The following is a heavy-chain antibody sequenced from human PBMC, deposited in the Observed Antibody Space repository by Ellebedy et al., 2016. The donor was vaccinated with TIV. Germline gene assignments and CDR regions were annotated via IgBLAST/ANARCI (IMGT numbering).Heavy chain of an antibody. Sequence: AASVKVSCKASGYTFTSYAMHWVRQAPGQRLEWMGWINAGNGNTKYSQKFQGGVTITRDTSASTAYMELSSLRSEDTAVYYCARHDWNYLGDRYFDLWGRGTLVTVSS. CDR1: GYTFTSYA. CDR2: INAGNGNT. CDR3: ARHDWNYLGDRYFDL. D-gene: IGHD1-7*01. V-gene: IGHV1-3*01. J-gene: IGHJ2*01.